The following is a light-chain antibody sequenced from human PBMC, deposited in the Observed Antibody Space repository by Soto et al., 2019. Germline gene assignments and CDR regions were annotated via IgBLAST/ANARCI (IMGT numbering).Light chain of an antibody. CDR3: SYMRNSLYV. CDR2: VVS. J-gene: IGLJ1*01. V-gene: IGLV2-14*01. Sequence: QSVLTQPASVSGSPGQSITISCTGTSSDVGDYNYVSWYQQHPGKAPKLMISVVSNRPSGVSDRFSGSKSGNTASLTISGLQAEDEADYYCSYMRNSLYVFGTGTKLTVL. CDR1: SSDVGDYNY.